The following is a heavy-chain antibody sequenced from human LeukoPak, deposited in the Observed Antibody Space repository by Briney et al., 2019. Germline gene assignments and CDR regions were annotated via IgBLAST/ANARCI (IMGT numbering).Heavy chain of an antibody. CDR3: ARTYYYDSSGYSDYFDY. D-gene: IGHD3-22*01. J-gene: IGHJ4*02. CDR1: GFTFSSYW. CDR2: IKQDGSEK. V-gene: IGHV3-7*01. Sequence: PGGSLRLSCAASGFTFSSYWMSWVRQAPGKGLEWVANIKQDGSEKYYVDSVKGRFTISRDNAKSSLYLQMDSLRAEDTAVYYCARTYYYDSSGYSDYFDYWGQGTLVTVSS.